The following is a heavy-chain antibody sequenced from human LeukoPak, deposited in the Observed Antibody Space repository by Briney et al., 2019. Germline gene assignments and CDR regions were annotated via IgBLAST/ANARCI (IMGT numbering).Heavy chain of an antibody. V-gene: IGHV3-23*01. Sequence: PGGSLRLSRAASVFSFATYAMIWVRQAPGTGLEWVSAIGASGTSTYYAGSVGGRFTISRDNSRDTLYLQMNSLAVEDTALYYCAKVFLTPVLDIGRDYGLDVWGQGTTVTVSS. CDR3: AKVFLTPVLDIGRDYGLDV. D-gene: IGHD5-12*01. CDR2: IGASGTST. J-gene: IGHJ6*01. CDR1: VFSFATYA.